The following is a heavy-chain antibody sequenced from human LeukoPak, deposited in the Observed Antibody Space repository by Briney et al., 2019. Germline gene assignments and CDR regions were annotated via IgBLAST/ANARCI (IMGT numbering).Heavy chain of an antibody. D-gene: IGHD2-2*01. V-gene: IGHV1-18*01. Sequence: ASVKVSCKASGYTFTSYGTSWVRQAPGQGLEWMGWISAYNGNTNYAQKLQGRVTMTTDTSTSTAYMELRSLRSDDTAVYYCARSSLGYVVVPAAVRFDPWGQGTLVTVSS. CDR1: GYTFTSYG. CDR2: ISAYNGNT. CDR3: ARSSLGYVVVPAAVRFDP. J-gene: IGHJ5*02.